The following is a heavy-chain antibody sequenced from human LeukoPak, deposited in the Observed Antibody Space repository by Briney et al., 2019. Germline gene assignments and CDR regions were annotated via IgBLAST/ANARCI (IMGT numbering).Heavy chain of an antibody. CDR2: INHSGST. CDR1: GGSISSYY. V-gene: IGHV4-34*01. CDR3: ARASRWLQLRYYFDY. Sequence: SETLSLTCTVSGGSISSYYWSWIRQPPGKGLEWIGEINHSGSTNYNPSLKSRVTISVDTSKNQFSLKLSSVTAADTAVYYCARASRWLQLRYYFDYWGQGTLVTVSS. D-gene: IGHD5-24*01. J-gene: IGHJ4*02.